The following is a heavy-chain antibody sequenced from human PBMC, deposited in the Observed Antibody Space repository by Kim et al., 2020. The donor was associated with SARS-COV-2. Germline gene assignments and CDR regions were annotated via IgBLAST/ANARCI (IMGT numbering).Heavy chain of an antibody. J-gene: IGHJ4*02. CDR1: GYSFTSYW. D-gene: IGHD3-10*01. CDR3: AITGYYYGSGSSY. V-gene: IGHV5-10-1*01. CDR2: IDPSDSYT. Sequence: GESLKISCKGSGYSFTSYWISWVRQMPGKGLEWMGRIDPSDSYTNYSPSFQGHVTISANKSISTAYLQWSSLKASDTAMSYCAITGYYYGSGSSYWGQGTLVTVSS.